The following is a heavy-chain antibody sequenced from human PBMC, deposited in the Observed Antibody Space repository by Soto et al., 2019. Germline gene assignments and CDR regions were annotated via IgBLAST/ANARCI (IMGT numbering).Heavy chain of an antibody. CDR3: AGRATVTTDLVDRALLVFDY. CDR2: IYYSGST. Sequence: SETLSLTCTVSGGSISSGGYYWSWIRQHPGKGLEWIGYIYYSGSTYYNPSLKSRVTISVDTSKNQFSLKLSPVTAADTAVYYCAGRATVTTDLVDRALLVFDYWGQGTLVTVSS. D-gene: IGHD4-17*01. V-gene: IGHV4-31*03. CDR1: GGSISSGGYY. J-gene: IGHJ4*02.